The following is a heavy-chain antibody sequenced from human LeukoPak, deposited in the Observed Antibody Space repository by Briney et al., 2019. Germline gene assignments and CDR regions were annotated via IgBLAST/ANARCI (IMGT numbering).Heavy chain of an antibody. J-gene: IGHJ4*02. CDR3: ARVPGVGATGCFDY. D-gene: IGHD1-26*01. V-gene: IGHV1-8*01. CDR1: GYTFTSYD. CDR2: MNPNSGNT. Sequence: GASVKVSCKASGYTFTSYDINWVRQATGQGLEWMGWMNPNSGNTGYAQKFQGRVTMTRNTSISTAYMELSSLRAEDTAVYYCARVPGVGATGCFDYWGQGTLVTVSS.